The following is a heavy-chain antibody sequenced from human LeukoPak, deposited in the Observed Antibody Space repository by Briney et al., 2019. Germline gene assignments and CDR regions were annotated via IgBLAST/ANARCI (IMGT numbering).Heavy chain of an antibody. CDR1: GFTFSSYA. CDR2: ISGSGGTT. V-gene: IGHV3-23*01. D-gene: IGHD6-19*01. Sequence: GGSLRLSCAASGFTFSSYAMTWVRRAPGRGLEWVSVISGSGGTTYYADSVKGRFTISRDNSKNTLYLQMNSLRAEDTALYYCAKVFSAWGPLDYWGQGTLVTVSS. J-gene: IGHJ4*02. CDR3: AKVFSAWGPLDY.